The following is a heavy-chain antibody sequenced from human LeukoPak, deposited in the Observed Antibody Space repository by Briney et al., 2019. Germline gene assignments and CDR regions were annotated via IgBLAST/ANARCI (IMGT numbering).Heavy chain of an antibody. Sequence: GGSLRLSCAASGFTVSSNYISWVRQAPGKGLEWVSVIYSDGSTYYADSVKGRFTISRDSSKNTLYLQMNSLRVEDTAVYYCARVFDFWRGLSYFDYWGQGTLVTVSS. J-gene: IGHJ4*02. CDR2: IYSDGST. CDR3: ARVFDFWRGLSYFDY. D-gene: IGHD3-3*01. V-gene: IGHV3-66*02. CDR1: GFTVSSNY.